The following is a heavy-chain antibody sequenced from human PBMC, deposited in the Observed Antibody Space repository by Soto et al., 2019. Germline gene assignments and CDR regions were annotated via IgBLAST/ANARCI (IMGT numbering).Heavy chain of an antibody. CDR3: VRDLHEPLPADVLRVTK. J-gene: IGHJ4*02. CDR2: ISADGSGT. V-gene: IGHV3-11*04. D-gene: IGHD3-3*01. Sequence: QLQESGPGLVKPSETLSLTCTVSGASISNTGSYWGWIRQSPGRGLEWISYISADGSGTYYADSVRGRFTISRDNARNSLSLQMNSLRADDTAIYYCVRDLHEPLPADVLRVTKWGQGTQVTVSS. CDR1: GASISNTGSY.